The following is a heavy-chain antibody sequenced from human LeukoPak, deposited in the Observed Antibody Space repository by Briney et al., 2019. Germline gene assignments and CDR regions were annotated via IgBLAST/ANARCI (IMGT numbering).Heavy chain of an antibody. CDR2: ISGSGGST. J-gene: IGHJ3*02. CDR1: GFIFSGYA. Sequence: GGSLRLSCAASGFIFSGYAMSWVRQAPGKGLEWVSAISGSGGSTYYADSVKGRFTISRDNSKNTLYLQMNSLRAEDTAVYYCANELETAQARVYDSSGYAFDIWGQGTMVTVSS. V-gene: IGHV3-23*01. CDR3: ANELETAQARVYDSSGYAFDI. D-gene: IGHD3-22*01.